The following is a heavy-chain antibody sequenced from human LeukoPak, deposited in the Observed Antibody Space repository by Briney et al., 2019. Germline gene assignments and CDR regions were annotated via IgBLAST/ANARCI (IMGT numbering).Heavy chain of an antibody. CDR1: GFTFSSYA. CDR3: AKTAHIVVVTAILDY. CDR2: ISGSGGST. V-gene: IGHV3-23*01. D-gene: IGHD2-21*02. J-gene: IGHJ4*02. Sequence: GGSLRLACAASGFTFSSYAMSWVRQAPGKGLEWVSAISGSGGSTYYADSVKGRFTISRDNSKNTLYLQMNSLRAEDTAVYYCAKTAHIVVVTAILDYWGQGTLVTVSS.